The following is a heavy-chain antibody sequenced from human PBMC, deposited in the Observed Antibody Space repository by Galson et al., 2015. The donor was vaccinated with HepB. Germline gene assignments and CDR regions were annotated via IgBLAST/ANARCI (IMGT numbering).Heavy chain of an antibody. V-gene: IGHV3-23*01. Sequence: SLRLSCAASGFTFSSYAMNWVRQAPGKGLEWVSAISSSGHVTHYADSVRGRLTISRDNSKNTLSLQMNSLRVEDMAVYYCAKGGVATRRYDPWGRGTLVTVSP. CDR2: ISSSGHVT. CDR3: AKGGVATRRYDP. J-gene: IGHJ5*02. CDR1: GFTFSSYA. D-gene: IGHD3-10*01.